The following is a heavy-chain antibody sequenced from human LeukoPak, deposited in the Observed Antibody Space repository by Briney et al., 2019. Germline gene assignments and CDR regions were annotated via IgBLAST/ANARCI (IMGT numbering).Heavy chain of an antibody. J-gene: IGHJ6*02. CDR2: INPNSGGT. CDR1: GYTXTGYY. Sequence: ASVKVSCKASGYTXTGYYMHWVRQAPGQGLEWMGWINPNSGGTNYVQKFQGRVTMTRDTSISTAYMELSRLRSDDTAVYYCASTYYDYVWGSYRFYGMDVWGQGTTVTVSS. CDR3: ASTYYDYVWGSYRFYGMDV. D-gene: IGHD3-16*02. V-gene: IGHV1-2*02.